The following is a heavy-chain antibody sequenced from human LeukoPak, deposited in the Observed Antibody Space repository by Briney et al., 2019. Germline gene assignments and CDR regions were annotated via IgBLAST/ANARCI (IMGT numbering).Heavy chain of an antibody. CDR2: IYPCDSDT. V-gene: IGHV5-51*01. Sequence: GASLQISCKGSGSLFTGYWIAWVRQLPGKGPEWMGIIYPCDSDTRYSPSFQGQVTISADKSINTAYLQWSSLKASDTAIYYCARRGVTAGFDYWGQGTLVTVSS. CDR3: ARRGVTAGFDY. CDR1: GSLFTGYW. J-gene: IGHJ4*02. D-gene: IGHD3-10*01.